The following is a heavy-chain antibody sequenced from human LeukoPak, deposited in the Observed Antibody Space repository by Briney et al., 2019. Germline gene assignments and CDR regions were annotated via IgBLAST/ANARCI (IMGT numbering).Heavy chain of an antibody. J-gene: IGHJ6*02. Sequence: SETLSLTCTVSVGSVGSISGYSWSWIRQPAGKGLEWIGHITTSGSTNYNPSLRSRVTMSVDTSKNQLSLNLSSVTAADTAVYYCARGDCSSSSCSGFYGMDVWGQGTTVTVSS. CDR3: ARGDCSSSSCSGFYGMDV. V-gene: IGHV4-4*07. D-gene: IGHD2-2*01. CDR2: ITTSGST. CDR1: VGSVGSISGYS.